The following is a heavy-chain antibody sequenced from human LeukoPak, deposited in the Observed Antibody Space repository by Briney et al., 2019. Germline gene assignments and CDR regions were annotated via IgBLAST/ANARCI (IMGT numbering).Heavy chain of an antibody. CDR2: ITSSSSTI. V-gene: IGHV3-48*02. CDR3: ARVDWMIGAFDI. Sequence: PGGSLRLSCAASGFTFTTYSMNWVRHAPGKGLEWVSYITSSSSTIYYADSVRGRFTISRDNAKNSLYLQMNSLRDEDTAVYYCARVDWMIGAFDIWGQGTMVTVSS. J-gene: IGHJ3*02. CDR1: GFTFTTYS. D-gene: IGHD3-22*01.